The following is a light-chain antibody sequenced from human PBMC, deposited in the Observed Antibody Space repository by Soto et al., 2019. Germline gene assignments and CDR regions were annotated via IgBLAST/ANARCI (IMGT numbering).Light chain of an antibody. J-gene: IGKJ2*01. CDR1: QDISKY. CDR3: QQYDNLTRNT. V-gene: IGKV1-33*01. CDR2: DTS. Sequence: DIQMTQSPSSLSASVGDRVTITCQASQDISKYLNWYQQKPGKAPKLLIYDTSNLETGGPSRFSGSGSGTHFTFTISSLQPEETAIYYCQQYDNLTRNTFGQGTKLEIK.